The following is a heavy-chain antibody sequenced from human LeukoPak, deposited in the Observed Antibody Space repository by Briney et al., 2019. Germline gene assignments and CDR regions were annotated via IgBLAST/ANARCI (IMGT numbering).Heavy chain of an antibody. D-gene: IGHD3-22*01. V-gene: IGHV4-61*02. Sequence: SQTLSLTRTVSGDSISSGNYYWSWIRQPAGKGLEWIGRIYTSGSTNYNPSLKSRVTISVDTSKNQFSLKLTSVTAADTAVYYCARGPYKFDGSGAFDIWGQGTMVTVSS. CDR3: ARGPYKFDGSGAFDI. J-gene: IGHJ3*02. CDR1: GDSISSGNYY. CDR2: IYTSGST.